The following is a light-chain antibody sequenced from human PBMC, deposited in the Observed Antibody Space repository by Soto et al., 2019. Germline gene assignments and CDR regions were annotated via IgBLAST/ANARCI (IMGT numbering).Light chain of an antibody. Sequence: SYELTQPPSVSVAPGQSARLTCGGDNIGSKIVHWYQQRPGQAPVLVVYDDDDRPSGIPERFSGSNSGSTATLTISRVEAGDEVDYYCQVWAGSSARVFGGGTQLTVL. V-gene: IGLV3-21*02. J-gene: IGLJ2*01. CDR1: NIGSKI. CDR2: DDD. CDR3: QVWAGSSARV.